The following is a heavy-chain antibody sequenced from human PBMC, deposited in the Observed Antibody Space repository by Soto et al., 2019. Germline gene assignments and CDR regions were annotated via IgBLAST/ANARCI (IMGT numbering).Heavy chain of an antibody. CDR3: AIDAPAYSSSWYDLDY. CDR2: ISYDGSNK. J-gene: IGHJ4*02. V-gene: IGHV3-30*03. CDR1: GFTFSSYG. D-gene: IGHD6-13*01. Sequence: QVQLVESGGGVVQPGRSLRLSCAASGFTFSSYGMHWVRQAPGKGLEWVAVISYDGSNKYYADSVKGRFTISRDNSKNTLYLQMNSLRAEDTAVYYCAIDAPAYSSSWYDLDYWGQGTLVTVSS.